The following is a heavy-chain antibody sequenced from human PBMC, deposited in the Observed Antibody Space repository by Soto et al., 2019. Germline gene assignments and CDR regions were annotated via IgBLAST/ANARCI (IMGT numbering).Heavy chain of an antibody. CDR2: SSAYNGDK. V-gene: IGHV1-18*04. CDR3: ARDVDTARATRAFDL. CDR1: GFPFTSYG. Sequence: QVQLVQSGAEVKKPGASVKVSCKASGFPFTSYGISWVRQAPGEGPEWMGWSSAYNGDKNFAEKFQGRVTMTTDTSTSTAYLLLRSLPYDDAAMDYCARDVDTARATRAFDLWGQGTLVTVSS. D-gene: IGHD5-18*01. J-gene: IGHJ3*01.